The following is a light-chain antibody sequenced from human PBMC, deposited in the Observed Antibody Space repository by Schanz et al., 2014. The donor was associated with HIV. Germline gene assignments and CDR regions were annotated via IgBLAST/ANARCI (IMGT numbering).Light chain of an antibody. CDR3: CSYAGSNNVV. J-gene: IGLJ2*01. Sequence: QSALTQPRSVSGSPGQSVTISCTGTNSDVGGYDYVSWYQQYPGKAPKLMIYDGYKRPSGVPDRFSGSKSGNTASLSISGLQAEDEADYYCCSYAGSNNVVFGGGTKVTVL. CDR1: NSDVGGYDY. V-gene: IGLV2-11*01. CDR2: DGY.